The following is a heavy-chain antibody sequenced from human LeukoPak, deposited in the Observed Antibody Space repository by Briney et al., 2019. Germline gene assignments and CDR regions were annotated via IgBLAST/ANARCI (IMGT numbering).Heavy chain of an antibody. V-gene: IGHV3-74*01. CDR3: ARARMWELLQGAFDI. CDR1: GFTFTTYW. D-gene: IGHD1-26*01. Sequence: PGGSLRLSCAASGFTFTTYWIHWVRQAPGRGLVWVSRISPDGSETTYADSVKGRFTISRDNAKNSLYLQMNSLRAEDTAVYYCARARMWELLQGAFDIWGQGTMVTVSS. CDR2: ISPDGSET. J-gene: IGHJ3*02.